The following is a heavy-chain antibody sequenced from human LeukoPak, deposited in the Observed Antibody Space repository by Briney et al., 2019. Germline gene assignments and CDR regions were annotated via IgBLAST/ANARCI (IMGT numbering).Heavy chain of an antibody. CDR2: IYYTGST. D-gene: IGHD1-14*01. V-gene: IGHV4-59*01. CDR1: GGSISSYY. Sequence: SETLSLTCTVSGGSISSYYWSWIRQPPGKGLEWIGYIYYTGSTNYNPSLTSRVTISVDTSKNQFSLKLTSVTAADTAVYYFAKGPHWLTATYAAFDTCGPGRM. J-gene: IGHJ3*02. CDR3: AKGPHWLTATYAAFDT.